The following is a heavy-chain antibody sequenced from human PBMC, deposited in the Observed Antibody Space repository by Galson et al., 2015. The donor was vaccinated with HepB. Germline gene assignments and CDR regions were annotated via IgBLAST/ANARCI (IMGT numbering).Heavy chain of an antibody. V-gene: IGHV1-69*02. D-gene: IGHD3-22*01. CDR2: IIPILGIA. Sequence: SVKVSCKASGGTFSSYTISWVRQAPGQGLEWMGRIIPILGIANYAQKFQGRVTITADKSTSTAYMELSGLRSEDTAVYYCARVKNYYDSSGYRYYYFDYWGQGTLVTVSS. J-gene: IGHJ4*02. CDR1: GGTFSSYT. CDR3: ARVKNYYDSSGYRYYYFDY.